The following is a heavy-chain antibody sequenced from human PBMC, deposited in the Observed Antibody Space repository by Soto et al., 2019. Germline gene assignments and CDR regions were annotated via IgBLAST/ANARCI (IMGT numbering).Heavy chain of an antibody. J-gene: IGHJ6*02. CDR2: IYWDDDK. Sequence: QITLKESGPTLVKPTQTLTLTCTFSGFSLSTSGVGVGWIRQPPGKALEWLALIYWDDDKSYIPSLKSRLTITKDTSKNQVVRTMTNMDPVDTATYYCAHHGYYYYGMDVWGQGTTVTVSS. CDR3: AHHGYYYYGMDV. CDR1: GFSLSTSGVG. V-gene: IGHV2-5*02.